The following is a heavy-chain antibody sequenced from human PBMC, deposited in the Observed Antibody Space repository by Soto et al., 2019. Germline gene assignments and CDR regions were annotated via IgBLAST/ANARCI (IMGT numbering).Heavy chain of an antibody. D-gene: IGHD4-17*01. Sequence: EVQLVESGGDLVQPGGSLRLSCVASGFTFSSYWMHWVRQVPGKGLVWVSRISSDGSSTSYADSVRGRFIISRDNAKNTLYLQVNSLRVDDTAVYYCARGTVSDRDFGDQWGQGTGVDVSS. V-gene: IGHV3-74*01. CDR2: ISSDGSST. CDR1: GFTFSSYW. CDR3: ARGTVSDRDFGDQ. J-gene: IGHJ4*02.